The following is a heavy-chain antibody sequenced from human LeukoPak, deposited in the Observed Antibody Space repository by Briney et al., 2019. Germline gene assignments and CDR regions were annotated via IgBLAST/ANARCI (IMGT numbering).Heavy chain of an antibody. J-gene: IGHJ4*02. D-gene: IGHD3-3*01. CDR2: IPSNSRYI. CDR3: ARGGAFGVDRNDY. Sequence: GGPLRRSCAASGFTVSSNYMPWVRQSPGKGLEWVSSIPSNSRYIYYADSVKGRFTISRDNAKNSLYLQMSSLRAEETAVYYCARGGAFGVDRNDYWGQGTLVTVSS. CDR1: GFTVSSNY. V-gene: IGHV3-21*01.